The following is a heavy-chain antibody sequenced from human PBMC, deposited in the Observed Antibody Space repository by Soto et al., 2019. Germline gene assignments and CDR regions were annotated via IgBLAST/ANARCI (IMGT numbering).Heavy chain of an antibody. CDR2: ISGSGGST. CDR1: GFTFSSYA. Sequence: GGSLRLSCAASGFTFSSYAMSWVRQAPGKGLEWVSAISGSGGSTYYADSVKGRFTISRDNSKNTLYLQMNSLRAEDTAVYYCAKFFGLSSGWLYYFDYWGQGTLVTVSS. CDR3: AKFFGLSSGWLYYFDY. V-gene: IGHV3-23*01. J-gene: IGHJ4*02. D-gene: IGHD6-19*01.